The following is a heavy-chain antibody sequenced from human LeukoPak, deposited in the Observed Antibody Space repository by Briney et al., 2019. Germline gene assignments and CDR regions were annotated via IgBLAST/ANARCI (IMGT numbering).Heavy chain of an antibody. CDR3: AGSSWYAGGNWFDP. Sequence: GGSLRLSCAASGFTFSSYGMHWVRQAPGKGLEWVSVIYSGGSTYYADSVKGRFTISRDNSKNTLYLQMNSLRAEDTAVYYCAGSSWYAGGNWFDPWGQGTLVTVSS. CDR2: IYSGGST. J-gene: IGHJ5*02. V-gene: IGHV3-NL1*01. CDR1: GFTFSSYG. D-gene: IGHD6-13*01.